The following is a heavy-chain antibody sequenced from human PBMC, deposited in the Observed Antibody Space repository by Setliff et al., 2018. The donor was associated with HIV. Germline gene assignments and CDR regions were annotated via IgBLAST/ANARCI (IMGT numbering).Heavy chain of an antibody. CDR2: INPSNGKT. D-gene: IGHD1-26*01. Sequence: ASVKVSCKTSGYSFTNYDINWVRQAAGQGLEWLGWINPSNGKTGYAERFQDRVTFRKDTSINTVYMELRSLRSDDTAVYYCARDSGGGALGSAPDYWGPRTQVTVSS. V-gene: IGHV1-8*03. CDR3: ARDSGGGALGSAPDY. CDR1: GYSFTNYD. J-gene: IGHJ4*02.